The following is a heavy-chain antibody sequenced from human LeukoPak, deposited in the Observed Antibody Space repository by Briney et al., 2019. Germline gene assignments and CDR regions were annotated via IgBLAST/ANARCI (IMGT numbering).Heavy chain of an antibody. J-gene: IGHJ4*02. D-gene: IGHD7-27*01. Sequence: GGSLRLSCAASGFTFSSYWMRWVRQAPGTGLEWVADIKQDGSGEYYVDSVKGRFTISRDNSKNTLYLQMDSLRAEDTAVYCCAKGWGNLDYWGQGTVVIVSS. V-gene: IGHV3-7*01. CDR1: GFTFSSYW. CDR2: IKQDGSGE. CDR3: AKGWGNLDY.